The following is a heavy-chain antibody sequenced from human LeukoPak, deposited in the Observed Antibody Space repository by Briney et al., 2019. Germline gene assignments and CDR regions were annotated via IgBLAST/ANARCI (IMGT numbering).Heavy chain of an antibody. V-gene: IGHV4-61*02. CDR3: AREPLPNGVWRVGWFDP. CDR1: GGSISSGSYF. CDR2: IDSSGNS. Sequence: SETLSLTCTVSGGSISSGSYFWSWIRQSAEKGLEWIGRIDSSGNSNYNPSLKSRVTISLDTSKNQFSLKLTSVTAADTAVYYCAREPLPNGVWRVGWFDPWGQGTLVTVSS. D-gene: IGHD2-8*01. J-gene: IGHJ5*02.